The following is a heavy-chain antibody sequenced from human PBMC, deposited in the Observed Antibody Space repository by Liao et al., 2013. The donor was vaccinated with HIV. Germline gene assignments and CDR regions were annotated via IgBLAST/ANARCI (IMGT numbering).Heavy chain of an antibody. CDR3: ARLGVRIVLGLADY. Sequence: QPQLQESGPGLVKPSEPLSLTCTVSGASISTSTYYWGWIRQPPGKRLEWIGSMDNSGSTYYNPSLKSRVTTSIDTSKNQFSLKLTSVTAADTAVYYCARLGVRIVLGLADYWGQGTLVTVTA. D-gene: IGHD3-16*01. CDR2: MDNSGST. V-gene: IGHV4-39*07. CDR1: GASISTSTYY. J-gene: IGHJ4*02.